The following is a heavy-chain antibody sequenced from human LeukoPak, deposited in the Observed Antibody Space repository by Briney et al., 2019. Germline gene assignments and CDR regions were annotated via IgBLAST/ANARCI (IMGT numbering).Heavy chain of an antibody. CDR2: IDSGSGNI. Sequence: GALRLSCAASGFNLSSHSMNWVRQAPGKGLEWLSYIDSGSGNIYYRDSVKGRFTISRDNDQDSLYLQMDSLRDEDTAVYYCAREDDDWGPNTLDVWGQGTVVTVSS. D-gene: IGHD7-27*01. CDR3: AREDDDWGPNTLDV. V-gene: IGHV3-48*02. CDR1: GFNLSSHS. J-gene: IGHJ3*01.